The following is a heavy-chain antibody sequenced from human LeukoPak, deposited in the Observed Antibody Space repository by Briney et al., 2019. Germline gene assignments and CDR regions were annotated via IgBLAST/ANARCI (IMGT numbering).Heavy chain of an antibody. CDR2: ISGSGGST. J-gene: IGHJ4*02. V-gene: IGHV3-23*01. CDR3: AKLGGPRVVAATRFDY. Sequence: GGSPRLSCAASGFTFSDYYMSWIRQAPGKGLEWVSAISGSGGSTYYADSVKGRFTISRDNSKNTLYLQMNSLRAEDTAVYYCAKLGGPRVVAATRFDYWGQGTLVTVSS. D-gene: IGHD2-15*01. CDR1: GFTFSDYY.